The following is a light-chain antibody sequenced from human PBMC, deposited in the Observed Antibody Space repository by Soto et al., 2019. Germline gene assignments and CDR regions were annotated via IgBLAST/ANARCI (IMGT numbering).Light chain of an antibody. V-gene: IGLV2-8*01. J-gene: IGLJ3*02. CDR3: SSYAGSNSFV. CDR1: SSDVGGYNY. Sequence: QPALTQPPSASGSPGQSVTISCTGTSSDVGGYNYVSWYQQHPGKAPKLMIYEVSKRPSGVPDRFSGSKSGNTASLTVSGLQAEDEADYYCSSYAGSNSFVFGGGTKLTVL. CDR2: EVS.